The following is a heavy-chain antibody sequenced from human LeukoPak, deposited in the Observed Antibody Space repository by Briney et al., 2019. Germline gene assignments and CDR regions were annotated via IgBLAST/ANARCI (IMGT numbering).Heavy chain of an antibody. CDR2: INPSGGST. J-gene: IGHJ4*02. D-gene: IGHD3-22*01. CDR1: GYTFTSNY. V-gene: IGHV1-46*01. Sequence: ASVKVSCKASGYTFTSNYMHWVRQAPGQGLEWMGIINPSGGSTSCAQKFQGRVTMTRDTSTSTVYMELSSLRSEDTAVYYCARDIRDYYDSSGYLPDYWGQGTLVTVSS. CDR3: ARDIRDYYDSSGYLPDY.